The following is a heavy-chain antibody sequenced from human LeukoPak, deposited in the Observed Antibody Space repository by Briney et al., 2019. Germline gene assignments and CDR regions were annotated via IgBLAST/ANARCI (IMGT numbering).Heavy chain of an antibody. CDR3: ARRGSGSHDASDI. Sequence: GGSLRLSCAASGFTFSTYSMNWVRHAPGRGLEWVSYIGSSSSTIYYADSVKGRFTISRDNAKNSLYLQVNSLRDEDTAVYYCARRGSGSHDASDIWGQGTMVTVSS. CDR2: IGSSSSTI. D-gene: IGHD3-10*01. CDR1: GFTFSTYS. V-gene: IGHV3-48*02. J-gene: IGHJ3*02.